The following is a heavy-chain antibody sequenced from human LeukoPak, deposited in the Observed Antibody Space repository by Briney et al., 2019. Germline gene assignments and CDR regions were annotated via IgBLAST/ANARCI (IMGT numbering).Heavy chain of an antibody. J-gene: IGHJ4*02. D-gene: IGHD4-17*01. CDR1: GYTFTSYG. V-gene: IGHV1-18*01. Sequence: ASVKVSCKASGYTFTSYGISWVRQAPGQGLEWMGWISAYNGNTNYAQKLQGRVTMTTDTSTSTAYTELRSLRSDDTAVYYCAREMTTVTTGFDYWGQGTLVTVSS. CDR2: ISAYNGNT. CDR3: AREMTTVTTGFDY.